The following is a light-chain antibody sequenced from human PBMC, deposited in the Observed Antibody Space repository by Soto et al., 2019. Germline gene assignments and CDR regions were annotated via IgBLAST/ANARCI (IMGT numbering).Light chain of an antibody. CDR1: SSDVGGYNY. CDR2: EVF. Sequence: QSAQTQPPSASGSPGQSVTISCTGTSSDVGGYNYVSWYQQHPGKAPKLMIYEVFKRPSGVPDRFSGSKSGNTASLTVSGLQAEDEADYYCSSYAGSNNFDVFGTGTKVTVL. J-gene: IGLJ1*01. V-gene: IGLV2-8*01. CDR3: SSYAGSNNFDV.